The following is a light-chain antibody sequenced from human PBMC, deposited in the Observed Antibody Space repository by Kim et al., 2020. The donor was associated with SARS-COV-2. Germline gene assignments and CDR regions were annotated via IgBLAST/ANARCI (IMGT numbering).Light chain of an antibody. Sequence: SYELTQPPSVSVSPGQTASITCSGDKLGDKYACWYQQKPGQSPVLVIYQDSKRPSGIPERFSGSISGNTATLTISGTQAMDAADYYCQAWDSSTAVFGGG. J-gene: IGLJ3*02. CDR2: QDS. CDR1: KLGDKY. V-gene: IGLV3-1*01. CDR3: QAWDSSTAV.